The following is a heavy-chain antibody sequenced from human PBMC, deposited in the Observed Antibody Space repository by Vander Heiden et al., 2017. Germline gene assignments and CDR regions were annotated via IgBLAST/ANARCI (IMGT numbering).Heavy chain of an antibody. V-gene: IGHV3-9*01. CDR2: ISWNGGSV. CDR3: AKVRGAFSDAFDV. J-gene: IGHJ3*01. D-gene: IGHD1-26*01. CDR1: GFPFDDYA. Sequence: EVQLVESGGGLVQPGRSLRLPCAASGFPFDDYAMQWVRQAPGKGLEWVSGISWNGGSVVYADSVKGRFTMSRDNAKNSLYLQMNSLRAEDTALYFCAKVRGAFSDAFDVWGHGTMVTISS.